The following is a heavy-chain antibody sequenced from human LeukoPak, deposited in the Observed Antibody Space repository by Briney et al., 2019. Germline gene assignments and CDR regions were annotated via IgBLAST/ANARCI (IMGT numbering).Heavy chain of an antibody. CDR2: ITAYNDNT. D-gene: IGHD1-26*01. V-gene: IGHV1-18*01. CDR1: GYTFTSYG. Sequence: GASVNVSCKTSGYTFTSYGVTWVRQAPGQGLEWMGWITAYNDNTNYAQKFQGRVTMTTDTSTSAAYMELRSLRSDDTAVYYCARVGCGNYYFYFDSWGQGTLVTVST. J-gene: IGHJ4*02. CDR3: ARVGCGNYYFYFDS.